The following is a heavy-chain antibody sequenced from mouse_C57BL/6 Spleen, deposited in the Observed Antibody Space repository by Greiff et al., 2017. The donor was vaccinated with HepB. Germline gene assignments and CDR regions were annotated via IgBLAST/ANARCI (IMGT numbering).Heavy chain of an antibody. CDR1: GFTFSNYW. Sequence: EVKVVESGGGLVQPGGSMKLSCVASGFTFSNYWMNWVRQSPEKGLEWVAQIRLKSDNYATHYAESVKGRFTISRDDSKSSVYLQMNNLRAEDTGIYYCTGPGDGYYPVWFAYWGQGTLVTVSA. D-gene: IGHD2-3*01. J-gene: IGHJ3*01. CDR2: IRLKSDNYAT. CDR3: TGPGDGYYPVWFAY. V-gene: IGHV6-3*01.